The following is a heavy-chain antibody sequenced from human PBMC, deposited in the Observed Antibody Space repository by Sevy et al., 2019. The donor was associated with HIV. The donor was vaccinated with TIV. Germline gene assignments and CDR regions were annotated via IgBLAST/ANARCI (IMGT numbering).Heavy chain of an antibody. V-gene: IGHV3-15*01. D-gene: IGHD3-16*02. CDR2: IKSKTDGGTI. CDR1: GFSFSNAW. CDR3: TTMGYHSGFDI. Sequence: GGSLRLSCAASGFSFSNAWMSWVRQAPGKGLEWVGRIKSKTDGGTIDYAAPVKGRLNISRDDSKNTLYLQMNSLKTEDTGVYYCTTMGYHSGFDIWGQGTMVTVSS. J-gene: IGHJ3*02.